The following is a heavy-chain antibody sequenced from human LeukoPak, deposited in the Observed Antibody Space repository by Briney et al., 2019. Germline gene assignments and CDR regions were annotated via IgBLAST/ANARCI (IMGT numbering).Heavy chain of an antibody. CDR3: ARDLGNWFDP. CDR1: GGSISSYY. CDR2: IYYSGST. Sequence: SETLSLTCTVSGGSISSYYWSWIRQPPGKGLEWIGYIYYSGSTNYNPSLKSRVTISVDTSKNQSSLKLSSVTAADTAVYYCARDLGNWFDPWGQGTLVTVSS. J-gene: IGHJ5*02. V-gene: IGHV4-59*01.